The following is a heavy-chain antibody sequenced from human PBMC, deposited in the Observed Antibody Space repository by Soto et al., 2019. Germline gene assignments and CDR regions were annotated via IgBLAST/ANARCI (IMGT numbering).Heavy chain of an antibody. J-gene: IGHJ2*01. CDR2: ISYAGSDE. Sequence: QVQLVESGGGVVQPGRSLRLSCAASGFTFSTYSMHWVRQAPGKGLEWVAVISYAGSDEYYADSVKGRFIISRDNSKNTRYLHMASLGVEDTAGYFWARAKGDYDSSGRWYFDLWGRGTLVTVSS. D-gene: IGHD3-22*01. CDR3: ARAKGDYDSSGRWYFDL. CDR1: GFTFSTYS. V-gene: IGHV3-30-3*01.